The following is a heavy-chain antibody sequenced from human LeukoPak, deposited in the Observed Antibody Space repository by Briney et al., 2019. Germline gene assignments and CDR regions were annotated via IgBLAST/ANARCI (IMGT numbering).Heavy chain of an antibody. CDR2: FDPEDGET. V-gene: IGHV1-24*01. J-gene: IGHJ3*02. Sequence: ASVKVSCKVSGYTLTELSMHWVRQAPGKGLEWMGGFDPEDGETIYAQKFQGRVTMTEDTSTDTAYMELSSLRSEDTAVYYCAREGYCSSTSCYAAFDIWGQGTMVTVSS. CDR1: GYTLTELS. D-gene: IGHD2-2*01. CDR3: AREGYCSSTSCYAAFDI.